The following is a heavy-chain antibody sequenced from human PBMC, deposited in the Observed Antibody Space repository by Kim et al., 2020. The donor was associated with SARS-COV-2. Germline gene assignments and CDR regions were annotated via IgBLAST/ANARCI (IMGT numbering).Heavy chain of an antibody. D-gene: IGHD1-7*01. CDR2: IYYSGST. Sequence: SETLSLTCTVSGGSISSYYWSWIRQPPGKGLEWIGYIYYSGSTNYNPSLKSRVTISVDTSKNQFSLKLSSVTAADTAVYYCARERRDPTKLELRFCTHCWFDPWGQGTLVTVSS. CDR3: ARERRDPTKLELRFCTHCWFDP. CDR1: GGSISSYY. V-gene: IGHV4-59*01. J-gene: IGHJ5*02.